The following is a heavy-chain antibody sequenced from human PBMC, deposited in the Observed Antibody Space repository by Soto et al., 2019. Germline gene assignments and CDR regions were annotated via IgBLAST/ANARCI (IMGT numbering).Heavy chain of an antibody. CDR3: AKAGTYYDFWSGYYPRFDP. CDR2: ISYDGSNK. Sequence: PGGSLRLSCAASGFTFSSYGMHWVRQAPGKGLEWVAVISYDGSNKYYADSVEGRFTISRDNSKNTLYLQMNSLRAEDTAVYYCAKAGTYYDFWSGYYPRFDPWGQGTLVTVSS. J-gene: IGHJ5*02. V-gene: IGHV3-30*18. D-gene: IGHD3-3*01. CDR1: GFTFSSYG.